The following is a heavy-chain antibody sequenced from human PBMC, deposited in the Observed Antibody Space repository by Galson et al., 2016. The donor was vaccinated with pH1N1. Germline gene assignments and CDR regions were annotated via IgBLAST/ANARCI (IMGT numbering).Heavy chain of an antibody. CDR2: INTNTGNP. CDR1: GYTFTYYA. CDR3: ARNCSSSSCHVDY. Sequence: SVKVSCKASGYTFTYYAMNWVRQAPGQGLEWMGWINTNTGNPTYAQGFTGRFVFSLDTPVSTAYLQISSLKAEDTAVYYCARNCSSSSCHVDYWGQGTLVTVSS. J-gene: IGHJ4*02. V-gene: IGHV7-4-1*02. D-gene: IGHD2-2*01.